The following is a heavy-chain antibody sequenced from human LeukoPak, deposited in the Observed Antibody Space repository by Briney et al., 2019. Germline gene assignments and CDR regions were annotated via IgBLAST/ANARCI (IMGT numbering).Heavy chain of an antibody. CDR1: GYSISSGYY. CDR2: IYHSGST. CDR3: ARAGWELTGSPSAYYFDY. D-gene: IGHD1-26*01. J-gene: IGHJ4*02. Sequence: PSETLSLTCTVSGYSISSGYYWGWIRQPPGKGLEWIGSIYHSGSTYYNPSLKSRVTISVDTSKNQFSLKLSSVTAADTAVYYCARAGWELTGSPSAYYFDYWGQGTLVTVSS. V-gene: IGHV4-38-2*02.